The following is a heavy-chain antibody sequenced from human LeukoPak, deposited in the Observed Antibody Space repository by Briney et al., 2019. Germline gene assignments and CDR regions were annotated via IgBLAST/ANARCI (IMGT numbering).Heavy chain of an antibody. CDR2: VSTSNGDT. Sequence: GASVTVSCKTSGYNFNRYTITWVRQAPGQGLEWMGWVSTSNGDTNYAEKFQGRVTMTTETVTKTAYMELRRLTSGDTAMYYCARVSDKSMVTPGFDSWGQGTLVTVSS. CDR3: ARVSDKSMVTPGFDS. CDR1: GYNFNRYT. V-gene: IGHV1-18*01. J-gene: IGHJ4*02. D-gene: IGHD5-18*01.